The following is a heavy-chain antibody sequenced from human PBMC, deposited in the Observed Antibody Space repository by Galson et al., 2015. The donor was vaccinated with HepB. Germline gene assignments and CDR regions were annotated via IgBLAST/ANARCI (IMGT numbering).Heavy chain of an antibody. CDR1: GFTFSSYW. D-gene: IGHD5-24*01. V-gene: IGHV3-7*03. J-gene: IGHJ4*02. CDR2: IKQDGSEK. Sequence: SLRLSCAASGFTFSSYWMSWVRQAPGKGLEWVANIKQDGSEKCYVDSVKGRFTISRDNAKNSLYLQMNSLKTEDTAVYYCTTDHRDGYNFDYWGQGTLVTVSS. CDR3: TTDHRDGYNFDY.